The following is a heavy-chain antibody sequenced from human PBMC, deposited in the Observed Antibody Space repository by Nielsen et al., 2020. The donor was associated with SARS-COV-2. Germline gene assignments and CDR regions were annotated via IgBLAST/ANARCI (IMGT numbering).Heavy chain of an antibody. V-gene: IGHV1-3*01. J-gene: IGHJ4*02. CDR3: ASRIVAAFDF. CDR1: GYTFSHYS. CDR2: INGGDGNT. Sequence: ASVKVSCKASGYTFSHYSLHWVRQAPGQGLQWMGWINGGDGNTKYSQEFQDRLTITRDTSASTVYMALSSLRSEDTAIYYCASRIVAAFDFWGQGTLLAVSS. D-gene: IGHD1-26*01.